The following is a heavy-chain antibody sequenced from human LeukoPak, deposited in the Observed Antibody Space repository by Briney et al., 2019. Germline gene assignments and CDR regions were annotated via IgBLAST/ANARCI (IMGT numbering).Heavy chain of an antibody. J-gene: IGHJ6*03. CDR3: ARLNYYDSSGYGYYYYYMDV. CDR1: GFTFSSYW. CDR2: INSDGSST. D-gene: IGHD3-22*01. V-gene: IGHV3-74*01. Sequence: GGSLRLSCAASGFTFSSYWMHWVRQAPGKGLVWVSRINSDGSSTSYADSVKGRFTISRDNAKNTLYLQMNSLRAEDTAVYYCARLNYYDSSGYGYYYYYMDVWGKGTTVTVSS.